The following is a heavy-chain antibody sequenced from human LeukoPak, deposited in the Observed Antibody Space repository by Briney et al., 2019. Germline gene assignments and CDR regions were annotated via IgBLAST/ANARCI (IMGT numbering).Heavy chain of an antibody. D-gene: IGHD5-18*01. J-gene: IGHJ4*02. V-gene: IGHV3-48*03. CDR3: ARDSNEYSYGSFDY. CDR2: ISSSGSTI. CDR1: GFTFSSYE. Sequence: GGSLRLSCAASGFTFSSYEMNWVRQAPGKGLEWVSYISSSGSTIYYADSVKGRFTISRDNAKNSLYLQMNSLRAEDTAVYYCARDSNEYSYGSFDYWGQGTLVTVSS.